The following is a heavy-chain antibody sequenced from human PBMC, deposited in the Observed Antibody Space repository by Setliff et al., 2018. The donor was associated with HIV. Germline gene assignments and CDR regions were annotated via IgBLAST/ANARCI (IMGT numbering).Heavy chain of an antibody. Sequence: ASVKVSCKASGYTFTSYYMHWVRQAPGQGLEWMGIINPSGGSTSYAQKFQGRVTMTRDTSTSTVYKELSSLRSEDTAVYYCARNPKAGTAIGYFQHWGQGTLVTVSS. V-gene: IGHV1-46*01. CDR3: ARNPKAGTAIGYFQH. CDR1: GYTFTSYY. CDR2: INPSGGST. D-gene: IGHD6-19*01. J-gene: IGHJ1*01.